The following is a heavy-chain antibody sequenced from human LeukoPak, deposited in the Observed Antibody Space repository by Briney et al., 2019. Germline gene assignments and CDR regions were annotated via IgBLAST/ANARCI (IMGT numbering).Heavy chain of an antibody. CDR1: GFTFNSYW. J-gene: IGHJ4*02. CDR2: IKEDGSAQ. Sequence: PGGSLRLSCAASGFTFNSYWMNWVRQAPGKGLEWVANIKEDGSAQYYADSVKGRFTISRDNTKNSLYSQMNSLTAEDTAMYYCAKDGDGYHNWGQGALVTVSS. V-gene: IGHV3-7*01. CDR3: AKDGDGYHN. D-gene: IGHD3-9*01.